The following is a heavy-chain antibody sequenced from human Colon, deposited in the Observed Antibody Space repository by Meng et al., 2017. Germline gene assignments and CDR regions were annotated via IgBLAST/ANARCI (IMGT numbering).Heavy chain of an antibody. CDR2: VYHRGDT. Sequence: VQLQESGPGLVKPSGTLSLTCIVSGDSISSDIWWSWVRQPPGKGLEWIGEVYHRGDTNYNPSLKSRVDISVDKSKNQFYLSLFSVTAADTAVYYCGRDQGRELINHWGQGTLVTVSS. CDR1: GDSISSDIW. V-gene: IGHV4-4*02. J-gene: IGHJ4*02. D-gene: IGHD1-7*01. CDR3: GRDQGRELINH.